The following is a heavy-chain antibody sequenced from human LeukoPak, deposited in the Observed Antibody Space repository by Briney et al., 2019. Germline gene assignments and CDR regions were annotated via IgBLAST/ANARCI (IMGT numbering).Heavy chain of an antibody. CDR3: AIGYCSSTSCYSYYYYYMDV. D-gene: IGHD2-2*01. Sequence: ASVKVSCKASGYTFTGYYMHWVRQAPGQGLEWMGWTNPNSGGTNYAQKFQGRVTMTRDTSISTAYMELSRLRSDDTAVHYCAIGYCSSTSCYSYYYYYMDVWGKGTTVTVSS. CDR1: GYTFTGYY. V-gene: IGHV1-2*02. CDR2: TNPNSGGT. J-gene: IGHJ6*03.